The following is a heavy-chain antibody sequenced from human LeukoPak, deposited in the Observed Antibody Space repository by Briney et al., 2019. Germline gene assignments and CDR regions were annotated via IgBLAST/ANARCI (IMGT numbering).Heavy chain of an antibody. CDR1: GGSISSGSYY. Sequence: SETLSLTCTVSGGSISSGSYYWSWIRQPAGKGLEWIGRIYTSGSTNYNPSLKSRVTISVDTSKNQFSLKLSSVTAADTAIYYCAREVWRESQLLSRFDFWGQGTLVTVSS. V-gene: IGHV4-61*02. J-gene: IGHJ4*02. CDR3: AREVWRESQLLSRFDF. D-gene: IGHD2/OR15-2a*01. CDR2: IYTSGST.